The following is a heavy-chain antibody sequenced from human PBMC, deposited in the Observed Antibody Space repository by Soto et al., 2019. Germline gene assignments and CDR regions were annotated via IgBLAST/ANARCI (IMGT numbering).Heavy chain of an antibody. J-gene: IGHJ3*02. Sequence: SVKVSCKASGGTFSSYAISWVRQAPGQGLEWMGGIIPIFGTANYAQKFQGRVAITADESTSTAYMELSSLRSEDTAVYYCASVLREDGDPFLGAFDIWGQGTMVTVSS. CDR3: ASVLREDGDPFLGAFDI. V-gene: IGHV1-69*13. D-gene: IGHD4-17*01. CDR2: IIPIFGTA. CDR1: GGTFSSYA.